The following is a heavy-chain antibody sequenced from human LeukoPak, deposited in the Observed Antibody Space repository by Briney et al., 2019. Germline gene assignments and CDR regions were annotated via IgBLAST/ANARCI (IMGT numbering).Heavy chain of an antibody. CDR2: IFYDGST. V-gene: IGHV4-39*01. D-gene: IGHD4-11*01. CDR3: VRGYSNFVQGD. J-gene: IGHJ4*02. Sequence: SETLSLTCTVSGDSISSSSYYWGWIRQPPGKELEWIGSIFYDGSTYYNPSLKSRLTIFADTSKNQFSLKMTSVTAADTAVYYCVRGYSNFVQGDWGQGTLVTVSS. CDR1: GDSISSSSYY.